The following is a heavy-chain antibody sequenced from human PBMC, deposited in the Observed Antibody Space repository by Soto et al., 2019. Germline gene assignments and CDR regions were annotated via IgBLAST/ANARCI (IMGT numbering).Heavy chain of an antibody. J-gene: IGHJ4*02. V-gene: IGHV1-69*01. CDR1: GGTFSNYA. D-gene: IGHD6-19*01. Sequence: QVQLVQSGAEVKKPGSSVKVSCKASGGTFSNYAFSWVRQAPGQGLEWMGGIIPIFGTANYAQKFQGRVTITADESTSTAYMELSSLRSEDTAVYYCARCVSGGSGWYEDFDYWGQGTLVTVSS. CDR3: ARCVSGGSGWYEDFDY. CDR2: IIPIFGTA.